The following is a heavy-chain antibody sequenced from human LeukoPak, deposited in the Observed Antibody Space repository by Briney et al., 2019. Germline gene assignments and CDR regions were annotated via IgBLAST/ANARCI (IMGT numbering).Heavy chain of an antibody. CDR1: GFTFSSYW. CDR3: ARDLGGTYYDFWSGYSLFDY. Sequence: PGGSLRLSCAASGFTFSSYWMSWVRQAPGKGLEWVANIKQDGSEKYYVDSVKGRFTISRDNAKNSLYLQMNSLRAEDTAVYYCARDLGGTYYDFWSGYSLFDYWDQGTLVTVSS. J-gene: IGHJ4*02. CDR2: IKQDGSEK. V-gene: IGHV3-7*01. D-gene: IGHD3-3*01.